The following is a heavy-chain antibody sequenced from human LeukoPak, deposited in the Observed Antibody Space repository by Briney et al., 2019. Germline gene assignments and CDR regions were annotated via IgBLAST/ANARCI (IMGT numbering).Heavy chain of an antibody. V-gene: IGHV3-33*01. J-gene: IGHJ5*02. CDR2: IWYDGSNK. CDR1: GFNFGTFA. CDR3: TRLGSSGWYNWFDP. Sequence: GGSLRLSCEAFGFNFGTFAMHWVRQAPGEGLEWLAIIWYDGSNKHYSDSVKGRFTISRDNSKSSLYPQMNSLKTEDTAVYYCTRLGSSGWYNWFDPWGQGTLVTVSS. D-gene: IGHD6-19*01.